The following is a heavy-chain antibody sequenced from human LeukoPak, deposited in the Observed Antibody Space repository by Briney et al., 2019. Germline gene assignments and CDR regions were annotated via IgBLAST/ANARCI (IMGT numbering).Heavy chain of an antibody. CDR1: GFTFSSYW. D-gene: IGHD6-19*01. J-gene: IGHJ4*02. CDR3: ARVGGGDGSGWSTTDY. CDR2: IKQDGSEK. Sequence: GGSLRLSCTAAGFTFSSYWMSWVRQAPGKGLEWVANIKQDGSEKYDVDSAKGRFTISRDNAKNSLCLQMNSLRVEDTAMYYCARVGGGDGSGWSTTDYWGQGTLVTISS. V-gene: IGHV3-7*01.